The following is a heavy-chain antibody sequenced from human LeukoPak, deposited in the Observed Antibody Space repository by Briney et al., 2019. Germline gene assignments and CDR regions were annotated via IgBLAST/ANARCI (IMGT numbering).Heavy chain of an antibody. CDR2: INAGNGNT. J-gene: IGHJ5*02. CDR3: ARKAARGYWFDP. Sequence: ASVKVSCKASGYTFTSYAMHWVRQAPGQRLEWMGWINAGNGNTKYSQKFQGRVTITRDTSTSTAYMELSSLRSEDTAVYYCARKAARGYWFDPWGQGTLVTVSS. CDR1: GYTFTSYA. V-gene: IGHV1-3*01. D-gene: IGHD6-6*01.